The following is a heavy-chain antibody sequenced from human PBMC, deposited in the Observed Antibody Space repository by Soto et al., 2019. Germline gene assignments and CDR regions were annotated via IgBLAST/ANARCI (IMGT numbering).Heavy chain of an antibody. CDR3: ARVGSSIAGYFDY. J-gene: IGHJ4*02. CDR2: INPSGGST. V-gene: IGHV1-46*01. Sequence: QVQLVQSGAEVKKPGASVKVSCKASGYTFTSYYMHWVRQAPGQGLEWMGIINPSGGSTSYAQKFQGRVTMTRDTSRSKVYMELSSLRSEDTAVYYCARVGSSIAGYFDYWGQGTLVTVSS. CDR1: GYTFTSYY. D-gene: IGHD6-6*01.